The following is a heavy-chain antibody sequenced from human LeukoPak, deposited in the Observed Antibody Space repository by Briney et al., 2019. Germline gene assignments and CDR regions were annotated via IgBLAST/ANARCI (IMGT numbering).Heavy chain of an antibody. Sequence: PGGSLRLSCAASGFTFSHTWISWVRQAPWKGLEWVGRVKSKNDGGSTDYAAPVKGRFFISRDDSRGTLSLEMNSLKIEDTAVYFCVGRPWNFAYWGQGTLVTVSS. V-gene: IGHV3-15*01. CDR1: GFTFSHTW. CDR3: VGRPWNFAY. J-gene: IGHJ4*02. D-gene: IGHD1-1*01. CDR2: VKSKNDGGST.